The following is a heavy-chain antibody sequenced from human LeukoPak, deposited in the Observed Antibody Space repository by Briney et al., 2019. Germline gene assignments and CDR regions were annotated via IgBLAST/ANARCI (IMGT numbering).Heavy chain of an antibody. CDR3: ARPVKRCSSTSCYPPGY. CDR2: ISYDGSNK. J-gene: IGHJ4*02. V-gene: IGHV3-30*03. CDR1: GFTFSSYG. D-gene: IGHD2-2*01. Sequence: GGSLRLSCAASGFTFSSYGMHWVRQAPGKGLEWVAVISYDGSNKYYADSVKGRFTISRDNSKNTLYLQMNSLRAEDTAVYYCARPVKRCSSTSCYPPGYWGQGTLVTVSS.